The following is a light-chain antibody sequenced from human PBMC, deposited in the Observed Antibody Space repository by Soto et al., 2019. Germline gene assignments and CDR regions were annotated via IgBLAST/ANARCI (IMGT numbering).Light chain of an antibody. CDR1: QSISSN. CDR3: QQYNTWSSIT. Sequence: EIVMTQSPATLSVSPGERVTLSCRASQSISSNLAWYQQKPGQAPSLLMYGTSTRATGIPARFSGSGSGTAFTLTIRSLQSEDFAVYYCQQYNTWSSITFGQGTRLEIK. J-gene: IGKJ5*01. CDR2: GTS. V-gene: IGKV3-15*01.